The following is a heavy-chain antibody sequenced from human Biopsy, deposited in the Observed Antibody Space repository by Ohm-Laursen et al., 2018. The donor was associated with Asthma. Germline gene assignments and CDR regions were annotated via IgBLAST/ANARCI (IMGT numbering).Heavy chain of an antibody. V-gene: IGHV3-33*01. D-gene: IGHD3-16*01. CDR2: IYYDGSRK. J-gene: IGHJ4*02. CDR3: ARDFSRAIMIGGGRERYFDF. CDR1: GFTFSRHA. Sequence: SLRLSCAASGFTFSRHALHWVRQAPGKGLEWVAGIYYDGSRKYYTESVKGRFTISRDNSKNRLYLEMNSLSPEDTAVYYCARDFSRAIMIGGGRERYFDFWGQGTLVTVSS.